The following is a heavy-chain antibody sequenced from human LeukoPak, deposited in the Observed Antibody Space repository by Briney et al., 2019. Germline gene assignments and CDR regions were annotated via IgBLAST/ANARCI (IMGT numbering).Heavy chain of an antibody. CDR3: AKATNYYYGSGSYFHFDY. Sequence: GGSLRLSCAASEFTFSSYAMSWVRQAPGKGLEWVSAISATGGSTYYADSVKGRFTISRDNSKNTLYLQMNSLRAEDTAVYYCAKATNYYYGSGSYFHFDYWGRGTLVTVSS. D-gene: IGHD3-10*01. V-gene: IGHV3-23*01. J-gene: IGHJ4*02. CDR2: ISATGGST. CDR1: EFTFSSYA.